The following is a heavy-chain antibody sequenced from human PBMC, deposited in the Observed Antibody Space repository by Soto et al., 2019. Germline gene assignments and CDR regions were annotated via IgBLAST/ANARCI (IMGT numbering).Heavy chain of an antibody. J-gene: IGHJ4*02. CDR1: GFPLNTRGVG. CDR3: AHRPREYTYGTFDY. D-gene: IGHD5-18*01. CDR2: IYWDADK. Sequence: SGATLVNPTQTLTLTCTFSGFPLNTRGVGVGWIRQPPGKALEWLALIYWDADKRYSPSLKSRLTITKDTSKHQVVLTMTNMDPVDTATYYCAHRPREYTYGTFDYWGQGTLVTVSS. V-gene: IGHV2-5*02.